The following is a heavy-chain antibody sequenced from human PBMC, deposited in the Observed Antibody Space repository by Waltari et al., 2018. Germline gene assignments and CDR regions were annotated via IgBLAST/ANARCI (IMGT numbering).Heavy chain of an antibody. CDR2: MNPNSGTT. J-gene: IGHJ5*02. V-gene: IGHV1-8*03. CDR1: GYTFTSYD. CDR3: ARRPDESWFDP. Sequence: QVQLVQSVSEVKKPGAAVKVSGKASGYTFTSYDIHWVRQATGQGLEWMGWMNPNSGTTGYAQKFQGRVTITRNTSFSTAYMDLSSLRSEDTAVYYCARRPDESWFDPWGQGTLVTVSS.